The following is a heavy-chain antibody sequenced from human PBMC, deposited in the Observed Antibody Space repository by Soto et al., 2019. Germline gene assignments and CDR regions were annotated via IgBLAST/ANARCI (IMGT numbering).Heavy chain of an antibody. Sequence: SCKVSGYTLTELSMHWVRQAPGKGLEWVAVISYDGSNKYYADSVKGRFAISRDNSKNTLYLQMNSLRAEDTAVYYCAKLGPGTRRWFDPWGQGTLVTVSS. J-gene: IGHJ5*02. V-gene: IGHV3-30*18. CDR1: GYTLTELS. CDR3: AKLGPGTRRWFDP. D-gene: IGHD1-26*01. CDR2: ISYDGSNK.